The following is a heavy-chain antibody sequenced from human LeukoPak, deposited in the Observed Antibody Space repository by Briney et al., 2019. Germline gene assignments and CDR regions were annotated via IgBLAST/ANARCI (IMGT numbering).Heavy chain of an antibody. CDR1: GDSFSTYQ. J-gene: IGHJ4*02. V-gene: IGHV4-59*01. Sequence: PSETLSLTCTVSGDSFSTYQWSWLRQPPGKGLEWIGYISSSGITSYNPSLKSRLTFSVDSSKSHFSLRLTSVTAADTAVYYCARVGPGDHTWGAYCCDHWGQGMLVSVSS. CDR2: ISSSGIT. D-gene: IGHD3-16*01. CDR3: ARVGPGDHTWGAYCCDH.